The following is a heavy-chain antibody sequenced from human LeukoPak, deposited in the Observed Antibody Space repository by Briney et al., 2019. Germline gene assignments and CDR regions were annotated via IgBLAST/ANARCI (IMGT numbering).Heavy chain of an antibody. V-gene: IGHV1-2*02. D-gene: IGHD6-13*01. CDR1: AYTFTDYF. CDR3: ARAGRYSRTTDY. J-gene: IGHJ4*02. CDR2: INPNSGDT. Sequence: GASVKVSCKASAYTFTDYFLHWVRRAPGQGFEWMGWINPNSGDTSYTQRFQGRVTMTRDTSISTAYMELSSLRSDDTAVYYCARAGRYSRTTDYWGQGTLVTVSS.